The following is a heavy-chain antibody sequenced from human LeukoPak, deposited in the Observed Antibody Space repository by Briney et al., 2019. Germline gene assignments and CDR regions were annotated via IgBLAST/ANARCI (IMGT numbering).Heavy chain of an antibody. V-gene: IGHV3-53*01. CDR1: GVSISSSNSY. Sequence: ETLSLTCTVSGVSISSSNSYWGWIRHPPGKGLEWVSVIYSSGTTYYADSVKGRFTISRDNSKNTLYLQMNSLRAEDTAVYYCARAAWIDYYYYTDVWGKGTTVTISS. CDR2: IYSSGTT. CDR3: ARAAWIDYYYYTDV. D-gene: IGHD2-2*03. J-gene: IGHJ6*03.